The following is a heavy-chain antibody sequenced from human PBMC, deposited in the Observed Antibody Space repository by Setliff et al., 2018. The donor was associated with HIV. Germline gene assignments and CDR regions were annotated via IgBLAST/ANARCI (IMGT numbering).Heavy chain of an antibody. CDR3: ARLRDSSGYYYVGGAFDI. CDR2: IYPGDSDT. Sequence: PGESLKISCEGSGYSFTTYWIGWVCQMPGKGLEWMGIIYPGDSDTRYSPSFQGQVTISADKSISTAYLQWSSLKASDTAMYYCARLRDSSGYYYVGGAFDIWGQGTMVTVSS. J-gene: IGHJ3*02. D-gene: IGHD3-22*01. CDR1: GYSFTTYW. V-gene: IGHV5-51*01.